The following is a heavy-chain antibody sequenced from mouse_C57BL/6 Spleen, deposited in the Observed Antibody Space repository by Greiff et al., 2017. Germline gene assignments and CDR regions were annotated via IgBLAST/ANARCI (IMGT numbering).Heavy chain of an antibody. J-gene: IGHJ3*01. V-gene: IGHV1-53*01. CDR3: ARSGGRDGYYFAY. Sequence: VQLQQSGTELVKPGASVKLSCKASGYTFTSYWMHWVKQRPGQGLEWIGNINPSNGGTNYNEKFKSKATLTVDKSSSTAYMQLSSLTSEDSAVYYCARSGGRDGYYFAYWGQGTLVTVSA. CDR2: INPSNGGT. D-gene: IGHD2-3*01. CDR1: GYTFTSYW.